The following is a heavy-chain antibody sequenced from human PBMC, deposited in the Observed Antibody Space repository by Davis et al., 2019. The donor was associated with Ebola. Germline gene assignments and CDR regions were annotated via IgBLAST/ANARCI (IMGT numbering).Heavy chain of an antibody. V-gene: IGHV4-59*01. CDR1: GDSISTYY. CDR3: ARTGWGYSSGWYAVNWFDP. Sequence: SETLSLTCTVSGDSISTYYWSWIRQPPGKGLEWIGYIYYSGSTNYNPSLKSRVTISLGTSKNQFSLKLSSVTAADTAVYYCARTGWGYSSGWYAVNWFDPWGQGTLVTVSS. D-gene: IGHD6-19*01. J-gene: IGHJ5*02. CDR2: IYYSGST.